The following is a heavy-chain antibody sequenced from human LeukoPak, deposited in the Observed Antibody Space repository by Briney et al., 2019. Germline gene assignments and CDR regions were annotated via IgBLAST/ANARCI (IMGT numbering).Heavy chain of an antibody. V-gene: IGHV3-30*02. CDR2: IRYDGSNK. CDR3: ARALSYDSSGYPADY. Sequence: PGGSLRLSCAASGFTFSSYGMHWVRQAPGKGLEWVAFIRYDGSNKYYADSVKGRFTISRDNAKNSLYLQMNSLRAEDTAVYYCARALSYDSSGYPADYWGQGTLVTVSS. CDR1: GFTFSSYG. J-gene: IGHJ4*02. D-gene: IGHD3-22*01.